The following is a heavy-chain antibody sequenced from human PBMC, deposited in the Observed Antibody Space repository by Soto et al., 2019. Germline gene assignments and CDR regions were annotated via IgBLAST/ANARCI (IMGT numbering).Heavy chain of an antibody. CDR2: ISSSGNTI. Sequence: VQLVESGGGLVQPGGSLRLSCAASGFTFSSYEMNWVRQAPGKGLEWVSYISSSGNTIYYGDSVKGRFTISRDNAKNSLYLQMHSLRAEDTAVYYCARENWGTDYWGQGTLVTVSS. CDR1: GFTFSSYE. J-gene: IGHJ4*02. V-gene: IGHV3-48*03. CDR3: ARENWGTDY. D-gene: IGHD7-27*01.